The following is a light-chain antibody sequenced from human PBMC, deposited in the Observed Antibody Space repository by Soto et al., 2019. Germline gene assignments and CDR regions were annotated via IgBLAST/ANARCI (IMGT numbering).Light chain of an antibody. CDR1: QSVSSSY. Sequence: QAPGTLSLYPRRQASHSCRASQSVSSSYLAWYQQKPGQAPRLLIYGASSRATGIPDRFSGSGSGTDFTLTISSLEPEDFAVYYCQQYGSSGTFGQGTKVDI. CDR2: GAS. CDR3: QQYGSSGT. V-gene: IGKV3-20*01. J-gene: IGKJ1*01.